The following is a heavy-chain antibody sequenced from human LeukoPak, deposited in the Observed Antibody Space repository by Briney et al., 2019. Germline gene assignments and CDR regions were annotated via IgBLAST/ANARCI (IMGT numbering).Heavy chain of an antibody. CDR1: GFTFYTYA. V-gene: IGHV3-23*01. CDR2: ISGSGGST. CDR3: AKALGIWYFDY. D-gene: IGHD7-27*01. Sequence: GGSLRFSCAAPGFTFYTYAMSWVRQAPGKGLEWVSGISGSGGSTYYADSVKGRFTISRDNSKNTLYLQMNSLRAEDTAVYYCAKALGIWYFDYWGQGTLVTVSS. J-gene: IGHJ4*02.